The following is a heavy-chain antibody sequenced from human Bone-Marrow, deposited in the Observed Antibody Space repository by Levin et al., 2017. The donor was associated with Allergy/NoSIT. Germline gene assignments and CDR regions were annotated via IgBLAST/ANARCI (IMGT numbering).Heavy chain of an antibody. Sequence: HSGGSLRLSCATSGFTFSNFAMHWVRQAPGKGLEWVTVISYDGNNTHYADSVKGRFTVSRDNSKNTLFLQMNSLGAEDTALYYCARVQDTFWSGYYDAFAIWGQGTMVTVSS. D-gene: IGHD3-3*01. V-gene: IGHV3-30-3*01. CDR1: GFTFSNFA. J-gene: IGHJ3*02. CDR2: ISYDGNNT. CDR3: ARVQDTFWSGYYDAFAI.